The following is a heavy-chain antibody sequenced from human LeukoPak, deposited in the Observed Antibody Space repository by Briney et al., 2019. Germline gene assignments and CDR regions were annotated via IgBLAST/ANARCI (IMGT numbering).Heavy chain of an antibody. J-gene: IGHJ4*02. V-gene: IGHV3-21*01. CDR3: ARDHWYSSNVRGGFDY. Sequence: GGSLRLSCAASGFTFSSYSMNWVRQAPGKGREWVSSISSSSSYIYYADSVKGRFTISRDNAKNSLYLQMNSLRAEDTAVYYCARDHWYSSNVRGGFDYWGQGTLVTVSS. D-gene: IGHD6-13*01. CDR1: GFTFSSYS. CDR2: ISSSSSYI.